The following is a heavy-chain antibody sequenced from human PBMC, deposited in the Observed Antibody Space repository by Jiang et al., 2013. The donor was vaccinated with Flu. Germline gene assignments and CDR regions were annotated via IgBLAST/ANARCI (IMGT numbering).Heavy chain of an antibody. V-gene: IGHV1-69*01. CDR2: IIPIFGTA. CDR1: GGTFSGYA. CDR3: ARSAEGAVAGPNDAFDI. J-gene: IGHJ3*02. Sequence: GAEVKKPGSSVKVSCKASGGTFSGYAISWVRQAPGQGLEWMGGIIPIFGTANYAQKFQGRVTITADESTSTAYMELSSLRSEDTAVYYCARSAEGAVAGPNDAFDIWGQGTMVTVSS. D-gene: IGHD6-19*01.